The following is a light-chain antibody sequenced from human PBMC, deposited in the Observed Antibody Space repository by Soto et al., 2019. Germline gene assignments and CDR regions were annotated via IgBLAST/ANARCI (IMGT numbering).Light chain of an antibody. CDR2: AAS. CDR1: QGISTY. J-gene: IGKJ2*01. Sequence: DIQMTQSPSSLSASVGDRVTITCRASQGISTYLIWYQQRQGEAPKLLIYAASNLVSGVPSRFSGSGSGTEFTLTISSLQPEDFATYYCQQSYRTPYTFGQGTKLETK. CDR3: QQSYRTPYT. V-gene: IGKV1-39*01.